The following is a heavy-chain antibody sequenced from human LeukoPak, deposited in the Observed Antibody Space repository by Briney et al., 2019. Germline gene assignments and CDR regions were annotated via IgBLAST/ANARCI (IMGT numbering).Heavy chain of an antibody. V-gene: IGHV3-23*01. J-gene: IGHJ3*02. Sequence: PGGSLRLSCSASGFTFSGNAVSWVRQAPGKGPEWVAGIGPSGGVTYYPASVKGRLTISRDTSKNTLYLEMNNLRAEDTALYYCAKGELQLGQDAFDIWGQGTMVTVSS. CDR1: GFTFSGNA. D-gene: IGHD6-13*01. CDR3: AKGELQLGQDAFDI. CDR2: IGPSGGVT.